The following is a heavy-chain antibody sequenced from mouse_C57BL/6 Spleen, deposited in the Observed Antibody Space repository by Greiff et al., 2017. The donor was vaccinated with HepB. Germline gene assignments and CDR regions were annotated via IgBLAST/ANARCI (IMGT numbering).Heavy chain of an antibody. Sequence: EVQLQQSGPELVKPGASVKISCKASGYTFTDYYMNWVKQSHGKSLEWIGDINPNNGGTSYNQKFKGKATLTVDKSSSTAYMELRSLTSEDSAVYYCAYYYGSSYVDWYFDVWGTGTTVTVSS. J-gene: IGHJ1*03. CDR3: AYYYGSSYVDWYFDV. CDR2: INPNNGGT. D-gene: IGHD1-1*01. CDR1: GYTFTDYY. V-gene: IGHV1-26*01.